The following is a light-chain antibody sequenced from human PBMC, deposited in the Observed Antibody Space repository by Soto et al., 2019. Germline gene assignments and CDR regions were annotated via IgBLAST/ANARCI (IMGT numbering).Light chain of an antibody. J-gene: IGKJ2*01. Sequence: DIQMTQSPSSLSASVGDRVTITCRASQSISSYLNWYQQKPGKAPKLLIYAASSLQSGVPSRFSCSGSGTDFTLTISSLQPEDFATYYCQQSYSTPTFGQGTKLEIK. CDR2: AAS. CDR1: QSISSY. CDR3: QQSYSTPT. V-gene: IGKV1-39*01.